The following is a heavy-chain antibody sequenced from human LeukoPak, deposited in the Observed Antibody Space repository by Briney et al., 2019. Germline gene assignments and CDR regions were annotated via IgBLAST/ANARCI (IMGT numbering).Heavy chain of an antibody. CDR3: ATSSGYYANYFDY. CDR2: ITSSGSSI. Sequence: GALRLSCAASGFTFSDYYMSWIRQAPGKGLEWVSYITSSGSSIYYADSVKGRFTISRDNAKNSLYLQMNSLRAEDTAVYCCATSSGYYANYFDYWGQGTLVTVSS. J-gene: IGHJ4*02. V-gene: IGHV3-11*04. CDR1: GFTFSDYY. D-gene: IGHD3-22*01.